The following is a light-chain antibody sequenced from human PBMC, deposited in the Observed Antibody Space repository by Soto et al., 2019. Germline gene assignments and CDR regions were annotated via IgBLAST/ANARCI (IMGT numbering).Light chain of an antibody. Sequence: EVVLTQSPATLSLSPGERATLSFSASQSIRTSLAWYQQKPGQAPRLVIFDASNRANGVPARFGGSGSGTDFTLTINSLEPEDFAVYYCQQRNVWPPITFGQGTRLENK. V-gene: IGKV3-11*01. J-gene: IGKJ5*01. CDR3: QQRNVWPPIT. CDR1: QSIRTS. CDR2: DAS.